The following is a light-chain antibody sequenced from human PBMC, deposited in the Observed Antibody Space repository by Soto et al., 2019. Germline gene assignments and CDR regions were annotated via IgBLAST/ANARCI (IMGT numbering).Light chain of an antibody. J-gene: IGLJ1*01. CDR2: EVS. Sequence: QSVLTQPASVSGSPGQSITISCTGTSSDVGGYNFVSWYQQHPGKAPKLMIYEVSNRPSGVSNRFSGSKSCNTASLTISGLEAEDDADYYCSSYTRSSTLVFGTGTKLTVL. CDR1: SSDVGGYNF. CDR3: SSYTRSSTLV. V-gene: IGLV2-14*01.